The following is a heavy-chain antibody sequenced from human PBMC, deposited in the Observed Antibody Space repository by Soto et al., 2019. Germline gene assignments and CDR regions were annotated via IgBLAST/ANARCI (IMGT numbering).Heavy chain of an antibody. CDR1: GGSISSYY. J-gene: IGHJ6*02. D-gene: IGHD3-10*01. V-gene: IGHV4-59*01. CDR3: ARAVTTRGAINYYYYGMDG. Sequence: SETLSLTCTVSGGSISSYYWSWIRQPPGKGLEWIGYIYYSGSTNYNPSLKSRVTISVDTSKNQFSLKLSSVTAADTAVYYCARAVTTRGAINYYYYGMDGWGQGTTVTVSS. CDR2: IYYSGST.